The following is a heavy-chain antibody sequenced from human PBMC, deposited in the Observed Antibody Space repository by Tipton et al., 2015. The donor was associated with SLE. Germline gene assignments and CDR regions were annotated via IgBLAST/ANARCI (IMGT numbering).Heavy chain of an antibody. V-gene: IGHV3-23*04. Sequence: QLVQSGGGLIQPGGSLRLSCAASGFTVSSNYMSWVRQAPGKGLEWVSAISGSGGSTYYADSVKGRFTISRDNSKNTLYLQMNSLRAEDTAVYYCAKDLGLRMAFDIWGQGTLVTVSS. D-gene: IGHD1-7*01. CDR2: ISGSGGST. CDR1: GFTVSSNY. CDR3: AKDLGLRMAFDI. J-gene: IGHJ4*02.